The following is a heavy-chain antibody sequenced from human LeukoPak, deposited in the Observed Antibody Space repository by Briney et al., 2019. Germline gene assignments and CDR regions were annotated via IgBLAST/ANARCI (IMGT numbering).Heavy chain of an antibody. Sequence: GGSLRLSCAASGFTFSSNWMHWVRQAPGKGLVWVSRIKSDGTITSYADSVKGRFTISRDNAKSTLYLQMNSLRAEDTAVYYCARGTLIITALIDYWGQGTLVTVSS. V-gene: IGHV3-74*01. CDR2: IKSDGTIT. D-gene: IGHD6-6*01. CDR1: GFTFSSNW. J-gene: IGHJ4*02. CDR3: ARGTLIITALIDY.